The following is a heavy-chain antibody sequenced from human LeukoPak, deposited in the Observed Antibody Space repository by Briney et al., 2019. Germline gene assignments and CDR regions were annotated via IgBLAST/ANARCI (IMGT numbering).Heavy chain of an antibody. J-gene: IGHJ6*02. V-gene: IGHV3-21*04. CDR1: GFTFSSYS. CDR2: ISSSSSYI. D-gene: IGHD6-19*01. CDR3: AKDRGWYDYYGMDV. Sequence: PGGSLRLSCAASGFTFSSYSMNWVRQAPGKGLEWVSSISSSSSYIYYADSVKGRFTISRDNSKNTLYLQMNSLRAEDTAVYYCAKDRGWYDYYGMDVWGQGTTVTVSS.